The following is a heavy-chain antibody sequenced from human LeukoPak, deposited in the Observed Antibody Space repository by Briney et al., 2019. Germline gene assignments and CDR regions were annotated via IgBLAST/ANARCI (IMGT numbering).Heavy chain of an antibody. V-gene: IGHV1-8*03. CDR1: GYTFTSYD. Sequence: GSSVKVSCKASGYTFTSYDINWVRQATGQGLEWMGWMNPNSGNTGYAQKFQGRVTITRNTSISTAYMELSSLRSEDTAVYYCARDPENSSGYFYWGQGTLVTVSS. J-gene: IGHJ4*02. CDR2: MNPNSGNT. CDR3: ARDPENSSGYFY. D-gene: IGHD3-22*01.